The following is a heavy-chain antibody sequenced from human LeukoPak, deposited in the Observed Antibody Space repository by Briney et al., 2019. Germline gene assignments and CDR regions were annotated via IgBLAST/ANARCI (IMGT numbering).Heavy chain of an antibody. CDR2: INPNSGGT. Sequence: PEASVKVSCTASGYTFTGYYMHWVRQAPGQGLEWMGWINPNSGGTNYAQKFQGRVTMTRDTSISTAYMELSRLRSDDTAVYYCARDYPDYYGSGSYFWFDPWGQGTLVTVSS. V-gene: IGHV1-2*02. CDR1: GYTFTGYY. D-gene: IGHD3-10*01. J-gene: IGHJ5*02. CDR3: ARDYPDYYGSGSYFWFDP.